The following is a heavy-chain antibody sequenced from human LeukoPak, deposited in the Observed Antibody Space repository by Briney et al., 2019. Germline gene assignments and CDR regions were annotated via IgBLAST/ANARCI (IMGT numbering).Heavy chain of an antibody. D-gene: IGHD2-21*01. J-gene: IGHJ4*02. CDR3: ARAFIPAVRFDY. CDR2: IYHTGRS. V-gene: IGHV4-59*08. Sequence: SETLSLTCTVSGGSISNYYWTWIRQPPGKGLEWIGYIYHTGRSNYNPSLKSRVAISLDTSKNQFSLNLSSVTAADTAVYYCARAFIPAVRFDYWGQGILVTVSS. CDR1: GGSISNYY.